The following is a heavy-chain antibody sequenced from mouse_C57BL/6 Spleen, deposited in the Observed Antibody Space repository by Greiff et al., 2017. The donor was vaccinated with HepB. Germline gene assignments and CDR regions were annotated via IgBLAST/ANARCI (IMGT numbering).Heavy chain of an antibody. Sequence: DVHLVESGGGLVKPGGSLKLSCAASGFTFSSYTMSWVRQTPEKRLEWVATISGGGGNTYYPDSVKGRFTISRDNAKNTLYLQMSSLRSEDTALYYCARPPYSNYVAWFAYWGQGTLVTVSA. CDR2: ISGGGGNT. CDR3: ARPPYSNYVAWFAY. V-gene: IGHV5-9*01. J-gene: IGHJ3*01. D-gene: IGHD2-5*01. CDR1: GFTFSSYT.